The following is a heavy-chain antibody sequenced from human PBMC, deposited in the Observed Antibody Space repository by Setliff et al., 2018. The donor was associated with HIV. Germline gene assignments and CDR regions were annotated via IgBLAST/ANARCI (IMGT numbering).Heavy chain of an antibody. J-gene: IGHJ3*01. CDR3: AKADCTSSSCYSPFNA. D-gene: IGHD3-22*01. V-gene: IGHV1-18*01. CDR2: ISPFNGKT. Sequence: GASVKVSCKAPSYSFTNFGISWLRQAPGHGPEWMGWISPFNGKTNYALKFQGRVTMTTDTSTSTVYMELRSLTSDDTAVYYCAKADCTSSSCYSPFNAWGPGTMVTVSS. CDR1: SYSFTNFG.